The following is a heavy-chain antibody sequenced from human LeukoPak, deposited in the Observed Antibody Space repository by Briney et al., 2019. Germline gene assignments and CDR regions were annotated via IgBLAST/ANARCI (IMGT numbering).Heavy chain of an antibody. Sequence: ASVKVSCKASGYTFTGYGLSWVRQAPGQGLEGMGWISAYNGNTNYAQKLQGRVTMTTDTSTSTAYMELRSLRSDDTAVYYCARGNGSGSYYYFDYWGQGTLVTVSS. J-gene: IGHJ4*02. CDR1: GYTFTGYG. V-gene: IGHV1-18*01. CDR2: ISAYNGNT. CDR3: ARGNGSGSYYYFDY. D-gene: IGHD3-10*01.